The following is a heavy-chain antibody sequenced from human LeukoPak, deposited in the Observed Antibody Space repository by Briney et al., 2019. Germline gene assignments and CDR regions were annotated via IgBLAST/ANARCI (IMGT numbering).Heavy chain of an antibody. Sequence: GGSLRLSCAASGFTFSSYAMSWVRQAPGKGLEWVSAISGSGGSTYYADSVKGRFTISRDNSKNTLYLQMNSLRAEDTAVYYCAKDGGSGSSWARDAFDIWGQGTMVTVSS. V-gene: IGHV3-23*01. CDR1: GFTFSSYA. D-gene: IGHD6-13*01. J-gene: IGHJ3*02. CDR2: ISGSGGST. CDR3: AKDGGSGSSWARDAFDI.